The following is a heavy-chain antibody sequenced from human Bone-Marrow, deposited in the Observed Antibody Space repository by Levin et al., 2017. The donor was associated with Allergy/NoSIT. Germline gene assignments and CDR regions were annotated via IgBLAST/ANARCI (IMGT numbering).Heavy chain of an antibody. V-gene: IGHV3-43*01. CDR2: ISWDGGTK. CDR1: GFNFGDYT. CDR3: AKDISRRGLAMPDH. D-gene: IGHD2-2*01. Sequence: RPGGSLRLSCVASGFNFGDYTMHWVRQGPRKGLEWVSLISWDGGTKAYAKSVQGRFTVSRGSSRGSIYLQMNSLRIEDTALYFCAKDISRRGLAMPDHWGQGTLVIISP. J-gene: IGHJ4*02.